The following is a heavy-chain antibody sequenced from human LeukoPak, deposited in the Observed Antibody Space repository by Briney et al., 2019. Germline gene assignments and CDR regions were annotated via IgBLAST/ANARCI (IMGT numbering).Heavy chain of an antibody. J-gene: IGHJ4*02. CDR1: GDSLSRYY. CDR3: AREGLRFYYDRSGYPPAY. V-gene: IGHV4-38-2*02. CDR2: FHDSGVI. Sequence: AETLSLTCSVSGDSLSRYYWSWIRQPPGKGLEGIGNFHDSGVIYDNPSLKSRVTISVDTSKNQLSLNLSSVTAADTAMYSCAREGLRFYYDRSGYPPAYWGQGTLVTVSS. D-gene: IGHD3-22*01.